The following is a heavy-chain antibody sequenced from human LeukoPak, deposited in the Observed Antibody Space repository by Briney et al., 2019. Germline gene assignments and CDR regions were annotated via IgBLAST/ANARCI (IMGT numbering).Heavy chain of an antibody. Sequence: SETLSLTCSVSDGSIGSYYWSWIRQPPGKGLEWIWSIYYSGSTYYNPSLKSRVTISVDTSKNQFSLKLSSVTAADTAVYYCARDLFSCSGGSCYSGYFDYWGQGTLVTVSS. V-gene: IGHV4-39*07. D-gene: IGHD2-15*01. CDR1: DGSIGSYY. CDR2: IYYSGST. CDR3: ARDLFSCSGGSCYSGYFDY. J-gene: IGHJ4*02.